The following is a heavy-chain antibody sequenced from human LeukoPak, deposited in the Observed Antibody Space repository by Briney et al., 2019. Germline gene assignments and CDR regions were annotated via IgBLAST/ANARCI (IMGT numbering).Heavy chain of an antibody. CDR3: VKDRTYWYSD. V-gene: IGHV3-64D*06. D-gene: IGHD2-15*01. CDR2: ISSNGGST. Sequence: GGCPSLACSASGCSFSTYGMHWGRQTPGKKLEYVSAISSNGGSTYYADSVKGRFAISRDNSKNTLYLQMSSLRAEDTAVYYCVKDRTYWYSDWGQGTTVTVSS. J-gene: IGHJ6*02. CDR1: GCSFSTYG.